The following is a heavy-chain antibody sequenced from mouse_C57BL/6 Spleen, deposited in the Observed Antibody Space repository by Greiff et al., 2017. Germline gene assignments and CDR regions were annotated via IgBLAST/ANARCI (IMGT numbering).Heavy chain of an antibody. D-gene: IGHD4-1*01. CDR2: ISYDGSN. CDR3: AITGTSYFDV. CDR1: GYSITSGYY. J-gene: IGHJ1*03. V-gene: IGHV3-6*01. Sequence: VQLKESGPGLVKPSQSLSLTCSVTGYSITSGYYWNWIRQFPGNKLEWMGYISYDGSNNYNPSLKNRISITRDTSKNQFFLKLNSVTTEDTATYYCAITGTSYFDVWGTGTTVTVSS.